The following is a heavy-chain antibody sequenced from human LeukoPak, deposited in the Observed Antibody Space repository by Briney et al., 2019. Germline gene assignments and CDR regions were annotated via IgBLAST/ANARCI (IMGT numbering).Heavy chain of an antibody. V-gene: IGHV3-21*01. J-gene: IGHJ3*02. Sequence: AESLRLSCAASGFTFSSYSMNWVRQAPGKGLEWVSSISSSSSYIYYADSVKGRSTISRDNAKNSLYLQMNSLRAEDTAVYYCARGHCSGGSCHGAFDIWGQGTMVTVSS. CDR2: ISSSSSYI. D-gene: IGHD2-15*01. CDR3: ARGHCSGGSCHGAFDI. CDR1: GFTFSSYS.